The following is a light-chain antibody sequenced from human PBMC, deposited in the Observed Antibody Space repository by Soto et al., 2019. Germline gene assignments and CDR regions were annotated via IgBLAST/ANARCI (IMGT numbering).Light chain of an antibody. J-gene: IGKJ1*01. Sequence: KTQSRSALCACVGVRGSRTSQASQSISSWLAWYQQKPGKAPKLLIYKASTLKSGVPSRFSGSGSGTEFTLTISSLQPDDLATYYCQHYNSYSEAFGQGTKVDIK. V-gene: IGKV1-5*03. CDR2: KAS. CDR1: QSISSW. CDR3: QHYNSYSEA.